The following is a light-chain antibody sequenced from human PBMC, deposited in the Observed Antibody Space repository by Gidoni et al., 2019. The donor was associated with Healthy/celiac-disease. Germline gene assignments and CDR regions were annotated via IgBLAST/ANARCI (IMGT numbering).Light chain of an antibody. V-gene: IGLV3-1*01. CDR3: QAWDSSTAHYV. CDR2: QDS. J-gene: IGLJ1*01. CDR1: NVGDTH. Sequence: SYALTQPPSVSVSPGQTASITCPGDNVGDTHACWYQQKPAQSPVLVIYQDSKRPSGIPELLSGSNSGNTATLTISVTQEIEEADYYGQAWDSSTAHYVFGTGTKVTVL.